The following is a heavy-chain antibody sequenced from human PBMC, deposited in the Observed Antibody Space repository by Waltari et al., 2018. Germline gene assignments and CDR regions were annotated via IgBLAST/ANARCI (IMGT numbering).Heavy chain of an antibody. CDR2: IYHSGST. Sequence: QVQLQESGPGLVKPSETLSLTCAVSGYSISSGYYWGWTRQPPGKGLEWIGSIYHSGSTYYNPSLKSRVTISVDTSKNQFSLKLSSVTAADTAVYYCARLVGNIVVVIDYWGQGTLVTVSS. CDR1: GYSISSGYY. V-gene: IGHV4-38-2*01. D-gene: IGHD2-21*01. CDR3: ARLVGNIVVVIDY. J-gene: IGHJ4*02.